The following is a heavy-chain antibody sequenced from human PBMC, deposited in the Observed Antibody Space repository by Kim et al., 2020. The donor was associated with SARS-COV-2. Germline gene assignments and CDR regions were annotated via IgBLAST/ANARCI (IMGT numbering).Heavy chain of an antibody. CDR3: AKDYSSSWRGIYYFDY. D-gene: IGHD6-13*01. V-gene: IGHV3-43*01. J-gene: IGHJ4*02. Sequence: ESVKGRFTISRDNSKNSLYLQMNSLRTEDTALYYCAKDYSSSWRGIYYFDYWGQGTLVTVSS.